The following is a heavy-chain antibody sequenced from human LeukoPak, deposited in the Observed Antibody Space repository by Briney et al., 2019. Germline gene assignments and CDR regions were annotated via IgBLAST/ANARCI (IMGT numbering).Heavy chain of an antibody. CDR3: GVGGYGDYVGNYFDY. V-gene: IGHV5-10-1*01. CDR2: IDPSVSYT. J-gene: IGHJ4*02. Sequence: PGESLRISCKGSGYSFTSYWISWVRQMPGKGLEWMGRIDPSVSYTNYSPSFQGHVTISADKSISTAYLQWSSLKASDTAMYYCGVGGYGDYVGNYFDYWGQGTLVTVSS. D-gene: IGHD4-17*01. CDR1: GYSFTSYW.